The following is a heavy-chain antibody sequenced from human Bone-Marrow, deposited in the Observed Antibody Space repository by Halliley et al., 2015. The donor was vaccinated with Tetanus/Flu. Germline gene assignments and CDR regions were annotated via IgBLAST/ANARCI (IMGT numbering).Heavy chain of an antibody. V-gene: IGHV4-59*01. CDR1: GGSISGYY. CDR3: ASSIVSTSAGNWVDP. J-gene: IGHJ5*02. D-gene: IGHD5-12*01. CDR2: IYYSGST. Sequence: TLSLTCTVSGGSISGYYWSWIRQPPGKGLEWIGYIYYSGSTNYNPSLESRVTMSLDTSNNQFSLKLTSVTAADTAVYYCASSIVSTSAGNWVDPWGQGTLVTVSS.